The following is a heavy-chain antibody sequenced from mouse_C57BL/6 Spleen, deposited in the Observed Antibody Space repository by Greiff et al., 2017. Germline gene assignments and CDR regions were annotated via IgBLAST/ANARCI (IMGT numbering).Heavy chain of an antibody. V-gene: IGHV1-81*01. CDR2: IYPRSGNT. CDR1: GHTFPSYG. Sequence: QLQQSGAELARPGASVKLFCKASGHTFPSYGISWVKQRTGQGLEWIGEIYPRSGNTYYNEKFKGKATLTADKSSSTTYMELRSLTSEDSAVYFCARPTAAGGYFDVWGTGTTVTVSS. J-gene: IGHJ1*03. CDR3: ARPTAAGGYFDV.